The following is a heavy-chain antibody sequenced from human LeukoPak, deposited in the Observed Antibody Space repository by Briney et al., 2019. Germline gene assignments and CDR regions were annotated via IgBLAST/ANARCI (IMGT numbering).Heavy chain of an antibody. Sequence: GGSLRLSCAASGFTFSSYGMSWVRQAPGKGLEWVSAISGSGGSTYYADSVKGRFTISRDNSKNTLYLQMNSLRAEDTAVYYCAKNVGYCSGGSCYTAYYFDYWGQGTLVTVSS. CDR1: GFTFSSYG. V-gene: IGHV3-23*01. CDR2: ISGSGGST. J-gene: IGHJ4*02. D-gene: IGHD2-15*01. CDR3: AKNVGYCSGGSCYTAYYFDY.